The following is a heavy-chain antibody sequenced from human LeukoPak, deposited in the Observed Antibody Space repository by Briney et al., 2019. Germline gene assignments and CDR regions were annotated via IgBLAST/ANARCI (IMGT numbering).Heavy chain of an antibody. CDR2: IIPIFGTA. CDR1: GYTFTGYY. J-gene: IGHJ4*02. CDR3: ARDLVVVPFDY. D-gene: IGHD2-21*01. Sequence: SVKVSCKASGYTFTGYYMHWVRQAPGQGLEWMGGIIPIFGTANYAQKFQGRVTITADESTSTAYMELSRLRSDDTAVYYCARDLVVVPFDYWGQGTLVTVSS. V-gene: IGHV1-69*13.